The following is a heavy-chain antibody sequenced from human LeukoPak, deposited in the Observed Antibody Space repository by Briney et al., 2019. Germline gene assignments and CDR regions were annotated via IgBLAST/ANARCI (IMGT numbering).Heavy chain of an antibody. CDR3: AKDPRYCSSTRCFGA. J-gene: IGHJ5*02. D-gene: IGHD2-2*01. CDR1: GFTFSTYG. V-gene: IGHV3-30*18. CDR2: ISYDGSNK. Sequence: PGGSLRLSCVASGFTFSTYGMHWVRQAPGPGLEWVAFISYDGSNKHYADSVKGRFTISRDNSKNKLYLQINSLRAEDTAVYYCAKDPRYCSSTRCFGAWGQGTLVTVSS.